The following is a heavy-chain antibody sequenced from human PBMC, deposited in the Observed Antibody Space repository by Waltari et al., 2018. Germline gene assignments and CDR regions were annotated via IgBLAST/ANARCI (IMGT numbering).Heavy chain of an antibody. Sequence: VQTVQSGEEGKKRGPAEKDAGKAAGGRRRRDATSGLRQEGGTGLDWMGGIIPIFGTANYAQKFQGRVTITADESTSTAYMELSSLRSEDTAVYYCARSQDYYDSSFFHDAFDIWGQGPMVTVSS. CDR1: GGRRRRDA. D-gene: IGHD3-22*01. CDR2: IIPIFGTA. V-gene: IGHV1-69*12. J-gene: IGHJ3*02. CDR3: ARSQDYYDSSFFHDAFDI.